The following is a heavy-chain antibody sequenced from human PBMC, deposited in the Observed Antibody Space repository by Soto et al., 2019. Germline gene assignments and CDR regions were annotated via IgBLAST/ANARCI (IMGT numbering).Heavy chain of an antibody. J-gene: IGHJ4*02. D-gene: IGHD4-4*01. V-gene: IGHV1-3*01. CDR1: EYTFTAYA. CDR2: INAGNGNT. CDR3: ARELQGLYYFDY. Sequence: GASVKVSCTASEYTFTAYAMHWVRQAPGQSLEWMGWINAGNGNTKYSQKFQGRVTITRDTSASTAYMELSSLRSEDTAVYYCARELQGLYYFDYWGLGSLVTVSS.